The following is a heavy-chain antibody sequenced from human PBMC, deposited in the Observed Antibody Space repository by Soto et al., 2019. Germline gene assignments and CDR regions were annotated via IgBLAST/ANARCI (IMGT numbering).Heavy chain of an antibody. CDR3: ARVYYYGSGSRGNGFDP. J-gene: IGHJ5*02. CDR1: GYTFTSYA. Sequence: QVQLVQSGAEVKKPGASVKVSCKASGYTFTSYAMHWVRQAPGQRLEWMGWINAGNGNTKYSQKFQGRVTITRDTSTSTAYMELSSLRSEDTAVYYCARVYYYGSGSRGNGFDPWGQGTLVTVSS. V-gene: IGHV1-3*01. CDR2: INAGNGNT. D-gene: IGHD3-10*01.